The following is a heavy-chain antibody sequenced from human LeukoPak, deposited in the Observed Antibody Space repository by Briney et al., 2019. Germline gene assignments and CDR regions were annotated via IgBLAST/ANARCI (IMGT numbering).Heavy chain of an antibody. CDR2: IRYDGSYE. CDR3: AKDGGLHLYYYYNYMDI. CDR1: GFTFNSYG. V-gene: IGHV3-30*02. Sequence: GGSLRLSCAASGFTFNSYGMHWVRQAPGKGLEWVAFIRYDGSYEYYADSVKGGFTISRDNSKTTLYLQMNSLRSEDTAVYYCAKDGGLHLYYYYNYMDIWGKGTTVTVSS. D-gene: IGHD5-24*01. J-gene: IGHJ6*03.